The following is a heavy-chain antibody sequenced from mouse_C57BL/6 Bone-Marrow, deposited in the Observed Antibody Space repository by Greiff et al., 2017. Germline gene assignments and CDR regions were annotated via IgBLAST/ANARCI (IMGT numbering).Heavy chain of an antibody. J-gene: IGHJ1*03. V-gene: IGHV1-50*01. CDR3: AREGVTEGYGDV. CDR2: IDPSDSYT. Sequence: QVQLQQPGAELVKPGASVKLSCKASGYTFTSYWMQWVNQRPGQGLEWIGEIDPSDSYTNYNQKFKGKATLTVDTSSSTAYMQLSSLTAEDSAVLYGAREGVTEGYGDVWGRGTTVTVTA. D-gene: IGHD2-1*01. CDR1: GYTFTSYW.